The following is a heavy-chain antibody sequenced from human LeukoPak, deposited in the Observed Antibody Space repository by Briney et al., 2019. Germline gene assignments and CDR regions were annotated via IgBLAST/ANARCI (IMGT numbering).Heavy chain of an antibody. CDR1: EYIFSTYW. J-gene: IGHJ5*02. CDR2: IYPGDSHT. Sequence: GESLKISCQGSEYIFSTYWIGWVRQVPGKGLEWMAVIYPGDSHTRYNPSFQGQVTISADKPISTAYLKWRSLEASDPALFYFAYRKVTSPWFDPWGQGTLVTVSS. D-gene: IGHD1-14*01. V-gene: IGHV5-51*01. CDR3: AYRKVTSPWFDP.